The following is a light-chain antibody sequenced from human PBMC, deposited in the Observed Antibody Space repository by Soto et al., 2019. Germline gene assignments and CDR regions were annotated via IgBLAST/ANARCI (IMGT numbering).Light chain of an antibody. J-gene: IGLJ2*01. CDR2: EVS. CDR1: SSDVGGYNY. Sequence: QSALTQPPSASGSPGQSVTISCTGTSSDVGGYNYVSWYQQHPGKAPKLMIYEVSKRPAGVPDRFSGSKAVNTASLTVSGLHAEDEADYYCCSYAGGNNFAVFGGGTKLTVL. CDR3: CSYAGGNNFAV. V-gene: IGLV2-8*01.